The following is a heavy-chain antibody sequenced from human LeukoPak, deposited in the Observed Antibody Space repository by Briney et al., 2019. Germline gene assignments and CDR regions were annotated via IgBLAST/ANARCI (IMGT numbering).Heavy chain of an antibody. CDR1: GYTFTSYG. D-gene: IGHD5-18*01. J-gene: IGHJ4*02. Sequence: ASVKVPCKASGYTFTSYGINWVRQAPGQGLEWMGWITTYNGDTNYAQKLQGRVTMTSDTSTSTAYMELRSLTSDDTAVYYCARGSSYGFSMGYWGQGTLVAVSS. V-gene: IGHV1-18*01. CDR2: ITTYNGDT. CDR3: ARGSSYGFSMGY.